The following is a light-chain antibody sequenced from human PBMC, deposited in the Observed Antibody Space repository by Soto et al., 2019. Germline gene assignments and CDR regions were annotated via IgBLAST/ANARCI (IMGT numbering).Light chain of an antibody. V-gene: IGKV3-15*01. J-gene: IGKJ3*01. CDR1: QSISSN. CDR3: QQYNNWPFT. CDR2: GAS. Sequence: RVMTHSPATLSVCAGERATRSCMTSQSISSNLAWYQQKPGQAPRLLIYGASTRATGIPARFSGSGSGTEFTLTISSLQSEDFAVYYCQQYNNWPFTFGPGTKVDIK.